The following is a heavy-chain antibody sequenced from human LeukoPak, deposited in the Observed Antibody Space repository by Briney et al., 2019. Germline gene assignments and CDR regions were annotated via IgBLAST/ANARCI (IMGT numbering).Heavy chain of an antibody. D-gene: IGHD4-4*01. CDR1: GDTFTSYY. Sequence: ASVKVSCKASGDTFTSYYMHLVRQAPGQGLEWMGIINPSGGSTSYAQKFQGRVTMTRDTSTSTVYMELSSLRSEDTAVYYCARTDSNHLDYWGQGTLVTVSS. V-gene: IGHV1-46*01. J-gene: IGHJ4*02. CDR2: INPSGGST. CDR3: ARTDSNHLDY.